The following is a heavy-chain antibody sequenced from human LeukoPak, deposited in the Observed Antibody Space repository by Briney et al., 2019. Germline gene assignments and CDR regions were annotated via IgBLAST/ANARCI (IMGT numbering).Heavy chain of an antibody. CDR3: ARVQYATGVRVWVPYYFDY. CDR1: GFTFSSYR. J-gene: IGHJ4*02. CDR2: IKQDEREK. D-gene: IGHD3-16*01. Sequence: GGSLTLSCAASGFTFSSYRMIWVRQAPGKALEGLANIKQDEREKYYVDSVKCRFTISREDAKNSLYLQMNSLRAEDTAVYYCARVQYATGVRVWVPYYFDYWGQGTLVTVSS. V-gene: IGHV3-7*01.